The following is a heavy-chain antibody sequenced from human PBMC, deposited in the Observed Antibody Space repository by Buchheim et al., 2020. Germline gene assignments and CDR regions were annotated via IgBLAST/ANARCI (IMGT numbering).Heavy chain of an antibody. Sequence: QVQLQESGPGLVKPSETLSLTCTVSGGSISSYYWSWIRQPPGKGLEWIGYIYYSGSTNYNPSLKSRVTISVDTSKKQFSLKLSSVTAADTAVYYCARVGIAARPGFNYYYYGMDVWGQGTT. CDR1: GGSISSYY. V-gene: IGHV4-59*01. CDR2: IYYSGST. CDR3: ARVGIAARPGFNYYYYGMDV. J-gene: IGHJ6*02. D-gene: IGHD6-6*01.